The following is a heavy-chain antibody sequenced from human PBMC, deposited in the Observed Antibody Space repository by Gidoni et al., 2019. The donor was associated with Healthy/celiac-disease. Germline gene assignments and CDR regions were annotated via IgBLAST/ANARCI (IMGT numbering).Heavy chain of an antibody. CDR3: AKDRGDYGDYWYFDL. Sequence: EVQLVESGGGLVQPGRSLRLSCAASGFTFDDYAMPWVRQAPGKGLGWVSGISWNSGSIGYADSVKGRFTISRDNAKNSLYLQMNSLRAEDTALYYCAKDRGDYGDYWYFDLWGRGTLVTVSS. D-gene: IGHD4-17*01. CDR1: GFTFDDYA. CDR2: ISWNSGSI. V-gene: IGHV3-9*01. J-gene: IGHJ2*01.